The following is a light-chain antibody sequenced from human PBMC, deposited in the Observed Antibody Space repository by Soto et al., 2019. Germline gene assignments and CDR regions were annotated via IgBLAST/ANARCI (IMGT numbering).Light chain of an antibody. CDR2: GAS. V-gene: IGKV3-20*01. CDR1: QSVSSSY. J-gene: IGKJ1*01. CDR3: QQYGSSPQT. Sequence: EIVLTQSPGTLSLSRGERATLSCRASQSVSSSYLAWYQQKPGQAPRLLIYGASSRATGIPDRFSGSGSGTDFTLTISRLEPEVFAVYYCQQYGSSPQTFGQGTKVEIK.